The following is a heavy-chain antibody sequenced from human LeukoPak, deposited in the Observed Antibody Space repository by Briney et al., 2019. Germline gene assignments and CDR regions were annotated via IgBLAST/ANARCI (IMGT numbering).Heavy chain of an antibody. CDR2: MNPNSGNT. J-gene: IGHJ3*02. CDR1: GYTFTSYD. Sequence: ASVKVSFKASGYTFTSYDINWVRQATGQGLEWMGWMNPNSGNTGYAKKFQGRVTMTRNTSISTAYMELSSLRSEDTALYYCARGPLLFNWNSDDAFDIWGQGTMVTVSS. V-gene: IGHV1-8*01. CDR3: ARGPLLFNWNSDDAFDI. D-gene: IGHD1-7*01.